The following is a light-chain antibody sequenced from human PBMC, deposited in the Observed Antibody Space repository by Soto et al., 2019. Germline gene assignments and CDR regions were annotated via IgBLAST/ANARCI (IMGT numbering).Light chain of an antibody. CDR3: QQYSTLPHT. Sequence: SVWTQSPGTLSLSPGERATLSCRATQSVTNNYFAWYQQKPGQSPRLLIYGVSSRATDIPDRFSGSGSGTDFTLTISRLEPEDFVVYYCQQYSTLPHTFGQGTKLEVK. V-gene: IGKV3-20*01. CDR2: GVS. CDR1: QSVTNNY. J-gene: IGKJ2*01.